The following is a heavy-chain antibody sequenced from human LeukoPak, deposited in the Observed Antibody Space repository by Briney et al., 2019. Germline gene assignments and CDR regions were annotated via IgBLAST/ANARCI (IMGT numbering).Heavy chain of an antibody. CDR1: GGSISSYY. D-gene: IGHD2-2*01. CDR2: ICYSGST. V-gene: IGHV4-59*08. CDR3: ARLFVSDAPAAPFLDV. Sequence: SETLSLTCTVSGGSISSYYWSWIRRPPGKGLEWIGYICYSGSTNYNPSLKSRVTISVDTSKNQFSLKLSSVTAADTAVYYCARLFVSDAPAAPFLDVWGQGTTVTVSS. J-gene: IGHJ6*02.